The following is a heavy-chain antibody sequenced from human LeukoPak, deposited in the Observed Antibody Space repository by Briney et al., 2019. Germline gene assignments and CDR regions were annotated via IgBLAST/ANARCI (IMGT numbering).Heavy chain of an antibody. CDR3: ARGKPYDFWSGYRPFDP. Sequence: SETLSLTCTVSGGSISSSDYYWGWIRQPAGKGLEWIGRIYTSGSTNYNPSLKSRVTISVDTSKNQFSLKLSSVTAADTAVYYCARGKPYDFWSGYRPFDPWGQGTLVTVSS. J-gene: IGHJ5*02. CDR2: IYTSGST. V-gene: IGHV4-61*02. D-gene: IGHD3-3*01. CDR1: GGSISSSDYY.